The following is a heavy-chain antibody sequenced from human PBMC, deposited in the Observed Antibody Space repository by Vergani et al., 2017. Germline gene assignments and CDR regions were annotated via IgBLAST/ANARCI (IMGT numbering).Heavy chain of an antibody. CDR3: ARHVLWFGELSHFDY. J-gene: IGHJ4*02. CDR2: IYYSGST. V-gene: IGHV4-39*01. CDR1: GGSISSSSYY. D-gene: IGHD3-10*01. Sequence: QLQLQESGPGLVKPSETLSLTCTVSGGSISSSSYYWGWIRQPPGKGLEWIGSIYYSGSTYYNPSLKSRVTISVDTSKKQFSLKLSSVTAADTAVYYCARHVLWFGELSHFDYWGQGTLVTVSS.